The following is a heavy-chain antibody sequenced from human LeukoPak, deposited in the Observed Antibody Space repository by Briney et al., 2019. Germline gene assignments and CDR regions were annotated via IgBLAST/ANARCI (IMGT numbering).Heavy chain of an antibody. CDR1: GGTFSSYA. Sequence: WASVKVSCKASGGTFSSYAISWVRQAPGQGLEWMGGIIPIFGTANYAQKFQRRVTITTDESTSTAYMELSSLRSEDTAVYYCARVSGSYVNWFDPWGQGTLVTVSS. V-gene: IGHV1-69*05. CDR3: ARVSGSYVNWFDP. D-gene: IGHD1-26*01. CDR2: IIPIFGTA. J-gene: IGHJ5*02.